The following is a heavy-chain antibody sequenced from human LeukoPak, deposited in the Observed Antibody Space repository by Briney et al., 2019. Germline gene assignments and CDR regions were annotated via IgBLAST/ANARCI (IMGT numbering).Heavy chain of an antibody. Sequence: PGGSLRLSCATSGLTFTNAWMSWFRQAPGKGLEWVGRTKSKTDGGTSDYAAPVQGRFTISRDDSKNTLYLQMNSLKIEDTAVYYCATDPGEWEPIWGQGTMVTVSS. J-gene: IGHJ3*02. D-gene: IGHD1-26*01. CDR2: TKSKTDGGTS. V-gene: IGHV3-15*01. CDR1: GLTFTNAW. CDR3: ATDPGEWEPI.